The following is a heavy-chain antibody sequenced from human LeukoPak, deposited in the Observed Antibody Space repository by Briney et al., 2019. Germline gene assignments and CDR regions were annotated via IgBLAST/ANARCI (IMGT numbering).Heavy chain of an antibody. Sequence: ASVKVSCKASGYTFTGYYMHWVRQAPGQGLEWMGWINPNSGGTNYAQKFQGRVTMTRDTSISTAYMELSRLRSDDTAVYYCARRYSYGVYYYYMDVWGKGTTVTVSS. D-gene: IGHD5-18*01. CDR3: ARRYSYGVYYYYMDV. J-gene: IGHJ6*03. V-gene: IGHV1-2*02. CDR1: GYTFTGYY. CDR2: INPNSGGT.